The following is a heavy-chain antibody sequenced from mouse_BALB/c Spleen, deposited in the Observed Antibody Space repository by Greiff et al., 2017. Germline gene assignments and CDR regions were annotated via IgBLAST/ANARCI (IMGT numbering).Heavy chain of an antibody. CDR3: ARDTTAAY. V-gene: IGHV5-6-5*01. J-gene: IGHJ3*01. CDR1: GFTFSSYA. D-gene: IGHD1-3*01. CDR2: ISSGGST. Sequence: EVQGVESGGGLVKPGGSLKLSCAASGFTFSSYAMSWVRQTPEKRLEWVASISSGGSTYYPDSVKGRFTISRDNARNILYLQMSSLRSEDTAMYYCARDTTAAYWGQGTLVTVSA.